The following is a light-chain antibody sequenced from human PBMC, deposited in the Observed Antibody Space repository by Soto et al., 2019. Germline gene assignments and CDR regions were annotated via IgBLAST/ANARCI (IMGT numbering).Light chain of an antibody. J-gene: IGKJ4*01. Sequence: EIVLTQSPGTLSLSPGERATLSCRASQSVPKNFLAWYQQKPGQAPRLLIHDASSRATGIPDRFSGSVSGTDFTLTIRRLEPEDFALYYCQQTSTSPLTFGGGTKVEIK. CDR3: QQTSTSPLT. V-gene: IGKV3-20*01. CDR2: DAS. CDR1: QSVPKNF.